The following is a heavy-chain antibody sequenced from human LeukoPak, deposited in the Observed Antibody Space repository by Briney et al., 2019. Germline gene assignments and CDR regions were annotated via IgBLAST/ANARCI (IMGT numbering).Heavy chain of an antibody. D-gene: IGHD3-10*01. CDR3: ASYYYGSGIV. V-gene: IGHV4-59*02. J-gene: IGHJ4*02. Sequence: SESLSLTCPVSGGSVSSYYWSWIRQPPGKGLEWIGYIFYSGSTNYNPSLKSRVTISVDTSKNQFSLKLSSVTAADTAVYYCASYYYGSGIVWGQGTLVTVSS. CDR2: IFYSGST. CDR1: GGSVSSYY.